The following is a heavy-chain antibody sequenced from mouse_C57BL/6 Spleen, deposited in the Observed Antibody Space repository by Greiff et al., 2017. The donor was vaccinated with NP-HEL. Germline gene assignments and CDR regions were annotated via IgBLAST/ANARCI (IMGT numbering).Heavy chain of an antibody. D-gene: IGHD2-1*01. CDR2: INPSSGYT. CDR3: ARFLDGNYGAY. V-gene: IGHV1-4*01. CDR1: GYTFTSYT. Sequence: QVQLKESGAELARPGASVKMSCKASGYTFTSYTMHWVKQRPGQGLEWIGYINPSSGYTKYNQKFKDKATLTADKSSSTAYMQLSSLTSEDSAVYYCARFLDGNYGAYWGQGTLVTVSA. J-gene: IGHJ3*01.